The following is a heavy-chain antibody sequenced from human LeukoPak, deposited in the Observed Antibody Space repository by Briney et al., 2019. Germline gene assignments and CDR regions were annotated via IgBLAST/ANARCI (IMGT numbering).Heavy chain of an antibody. V-gene: IGHV1-8*03. CDR1: GYTFTNYD. CDR2: MNPNSGNT. D-gene: IGHD3-22*01. CDR3: ARGPFTYYYDSSGYFFDY. Sequence: ASVKVFCKASGYTFTNYDITWVRQATGQGLEWMGWMNPNSGNTGYAQKFQGRVTITRNTSISTAYMELSSLRSEDTAVYYCARGPFTYYYDSSGYFFDYWGQGTLVTVSS. J-gene: IGHJ4*02.